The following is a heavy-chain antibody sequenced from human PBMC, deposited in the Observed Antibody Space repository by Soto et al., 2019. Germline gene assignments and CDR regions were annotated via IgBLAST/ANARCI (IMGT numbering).Heavy chain of an antibody. CDR1: GFDFGNYG. CDR2: IIYNGDTS. CDR3: AKDYDYGDSLPFDY. Sequence: EVQLLEAGGGLVQPWGSLRLSCTASGFDFGNYGMSWVRQAPGKGLEWLSTIIYNGDTSYYADSVRGRFTISRDNSKNTLYLQLNDLGAEDTAIYYCAKDYDYGDSLPFDYWGQGTLVTVSS. D-gene: IGHD4-17*01. J-gene: IGHJ4*02. V-gene: IGHV3-23*01.